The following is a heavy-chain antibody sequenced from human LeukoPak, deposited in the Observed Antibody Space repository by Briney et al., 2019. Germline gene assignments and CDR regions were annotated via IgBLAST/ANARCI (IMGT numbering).Heavy chain of an antibody. Sequence: SETLSLTCTVSGVSSSSYYWICIRQPPGKGLEGIGYIFYSGSTKYNPSLKSRITISVDTSKNRFFLKLSSVTAEDTAEYYCARVGSGYDYKDGWGKGTTVTVSS. CDR1: GVSSSSYY. CDR2: IFYSGST. CDR3: ARVGSGYDYKDG. J-gene: IGHJ6*03. D-gene: IGHD3-10*01. V-gene: IGHV4-59*01.